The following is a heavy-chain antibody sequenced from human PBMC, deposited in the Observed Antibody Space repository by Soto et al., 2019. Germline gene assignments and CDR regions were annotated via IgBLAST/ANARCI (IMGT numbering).Heavy chain of an antibody. D-gene: IGHD5-18*01. Sequence: PGEALKISCKGSGYSFTSYWIGWVRQMPGKGLEWMGRIDPSDSYTNYSPSFQGHVTISADKSISTAYLQWSSLKASDTAMYYCARTSMQSRGYSYGHGCMDVPGKGTTRTGSS. J-gene: IGHJ6*04. CDR2: IDPSDSYT. CDR3: ARTSMQSRGYSYGHGCMDV. CDR1: GYSFTSYW. V-gene: IGHV5-10-1*01.